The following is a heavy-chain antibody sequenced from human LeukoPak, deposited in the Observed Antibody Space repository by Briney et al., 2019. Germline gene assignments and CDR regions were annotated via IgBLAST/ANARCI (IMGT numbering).Heavy chain of an antibody. CDR3: ARVGSSGWYHWFDP. J-gene: IGHJ5*02. D-gene: IGHD6-19*01. CDR1: GYTFTGYY. CDR2: INPISGVT. V-gene: IGHV1-2*02. Sequence: PGASVKVSCKASGYTFTGYYLHWVRRAPGQGLEWMGWINPISGVTGSAQKFQGRVTMTRDKSISTVYMELSRLTSDDTAIYFCARVGSSGWYHWFDPWGQGTLVTVSS.